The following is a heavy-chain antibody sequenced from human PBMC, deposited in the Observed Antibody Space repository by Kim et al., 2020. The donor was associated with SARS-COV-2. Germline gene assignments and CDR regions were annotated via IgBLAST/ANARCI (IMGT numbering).Heavy chain of an antibody. CDR1: GFTFNGYW. J-gene: IGHJ4*02. D-gene: IGHD3-3*01. Sequence: GGSLRLSCAASGFTFNGYWMNWVRQAPGKGLVWVSHINSDGSGTNYADSVKGRFTISRDNAKNTLYLQMNSLRDEDTALYYCATSVGVVNSDPFDYWGQGTPVTVSS. CDR3: ATSVGVVNSDPFDY. CDR2: INSDGSGT. V-gene: IGHV3-74*01.